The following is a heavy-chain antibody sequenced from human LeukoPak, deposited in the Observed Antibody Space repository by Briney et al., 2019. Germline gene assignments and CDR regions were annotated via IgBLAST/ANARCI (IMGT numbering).Heavy chain of an antibody. Sequence: GGSLRLSCAASGFTFSSYAISWVRQAPGKGLEWVSAISGSGGTTYYADSVKGRFSISRDNFKNTLYLQMNSLRVEDTAVYYCAKDLGWSYDSSGYQDYWGQGTLVTVSS. J-gene: IGHJ4*02. CDR2: ISGSGGTT. D-gene: IGHD3-22*01. CDR3: AKDLGWSYDSSGYQDY. CDR1: GFTFSSYA. V-gene: IGHV3-23*01.